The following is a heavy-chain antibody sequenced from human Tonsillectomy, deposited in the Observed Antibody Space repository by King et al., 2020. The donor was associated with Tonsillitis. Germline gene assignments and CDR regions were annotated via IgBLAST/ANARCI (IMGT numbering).Heavy chain of an antibody. V-gene: IGHV3-72*01. CDR1: GFTFSDHS. D-gene: IGHD6-6*01. CDR2: IRNKANSHTT. CDR3: ARGKVGSSSTFDY. J-gene: IGHJ4*02. Sequence: VQLVESGGGLVQPGGSLRLSCAASGFTFSDHSIDWGCQAPGKGLEWGGRIRNKANSHTTEHAASLEGRFIVSRDDSRNSVFLQMNSLKIEDTAVYYCARGKVGSSSTFDYWGQGTLVTVSS.